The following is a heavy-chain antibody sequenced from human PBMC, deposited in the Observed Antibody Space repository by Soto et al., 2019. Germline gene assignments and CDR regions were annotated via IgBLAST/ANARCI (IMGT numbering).Heavy chain of an antibody. CDR2: IWYGGSNK. D-gene: IGHD5-12*01. J-gene: IGHJ6*03. Sequence: GGSLRHSCASSGFTFSSYGMHWVRQAPGKGLEWVAVIWYGGSNKYYADSVKGRFTISRDNSKNTLYLQMNSLRAEDTAVYYCARVYSGYDYHYYYYYTDVWGKGTTVTVSS. V-gene: IGHV3-33*01. CDR3: ARVYSGYDYHYYYYYTDV. CDR1: GFTFSSYG.